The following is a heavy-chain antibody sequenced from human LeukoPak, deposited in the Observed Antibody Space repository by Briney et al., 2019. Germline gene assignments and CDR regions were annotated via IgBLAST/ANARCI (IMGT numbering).Heavy chain of an antibody. CDR3: ARALLGLRTGTKNWFDP. V-gene: IGHV3-48*03. Sequence: GGSPRLSCAGSGFTFSGSEMNWVRQAPEKGLEWVSYISTSGSIIYYADSVKGRFTISRDNAKNSVYLHMNSLRAEDTAVYYCARALLGLRTGTKNWFDPWGQGTLVTVSS. J-gene: IGHJ5*02. CDR1: GFTFSGSE. D-gene: IGHD1-1*01. CDR2: ISTSGSII.